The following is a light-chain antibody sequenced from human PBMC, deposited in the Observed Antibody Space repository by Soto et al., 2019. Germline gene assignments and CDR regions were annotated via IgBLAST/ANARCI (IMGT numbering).Light chain of an antibody. CDR3: QEYNNWPSHFT. Sequence: EIVMTQSPATLSVSPGERATLSCWASQSVSSNLAWYQQKPGQAPRLLIYGAFTRATGIPARFSGSGSGTEFTLTISSLQSEDFAVYYCQEYNNWPSHFTFGPGTKVDIK. CDR1: QSVSSN. J-gene: IGKJ3*01. V-gene: IGKV3-15*01. CDR2: GAF.